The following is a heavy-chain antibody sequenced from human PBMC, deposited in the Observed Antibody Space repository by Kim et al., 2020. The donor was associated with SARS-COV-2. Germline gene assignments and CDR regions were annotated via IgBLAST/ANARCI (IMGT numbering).Heavy chain of an antibody. CDR3: ARRRVAANNWFDP. Sequence: ASVKVSCKASGYTFTSYDINWVRQATGQGLEWMGWMNPNSGNTGYVQKFQGRVTMTRNTSISTAHMELSSLRSEDTAVYYCARRRVAANNWFDPWGQGTLVTVSS. CDR1: GYTFTSYD. CDR2: MNPNSGNT. J-gene: IGHJ5*02. D-gene: IGHD6-19*01. V-gene: IGHV1-8*01.